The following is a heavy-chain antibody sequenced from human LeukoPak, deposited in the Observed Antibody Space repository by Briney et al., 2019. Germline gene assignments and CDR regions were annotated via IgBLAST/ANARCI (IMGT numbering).Heavy chain of an antibody. CDR2: MNPNSGNT. V-gene: IGHV1-8*01. CDR3: ARGYSSSWLSAGREDAFDI. J-gene: IGHJ3*02. Sequence: GASVKVSCKASGYTFTSYDINWVRQATGQGLEWMGWMNPNSGNTGYAQKFQSRVTMTRNTSISTAYMELSSPRSEDTAVYYCARGYSSSWLSAGREDAFDIWGQGTMFTVSS. CDR1: GYTFTSYD. D-gene: IGHD6-13*01.